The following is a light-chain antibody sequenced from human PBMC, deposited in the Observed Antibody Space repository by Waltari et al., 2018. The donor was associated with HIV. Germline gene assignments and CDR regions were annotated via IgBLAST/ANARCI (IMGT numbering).Light chain of an antibody. CDR3: AAWDDSLNGLV. V-gene: IGLV1-44*01. Sequence: QSVLTQPPSASGTPGQRVTISCSGGSYNIGRNSVTWYQRLPGTAPKLLIYNNNQRPSGVPDRFSGSKSGTSASLAISGLQSEDEADYYCAAWDDSLNGLVFGGGTKLTVL. CDR1: SYNIGRNS. CDR2: NNN. J-gene: IGLJ2*01.